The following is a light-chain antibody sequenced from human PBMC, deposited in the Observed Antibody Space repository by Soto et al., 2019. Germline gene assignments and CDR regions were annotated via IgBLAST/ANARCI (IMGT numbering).Light chain of an antibody. CDR2: RNN. Sequence: QSVLTQPPSASGTPGQRVTISCSGTSSNIGRSFVYWYQQLPGTAPKLLIYRNNQRPSGVPDRFSGSKSGTSASLAISGLRSEDEADYYCAAWDDSLSGQGLFGGGTKLTVL. V-gene: IGLV1-47*01. J-gene: IGLJ2*01. CDR1: SSNIGRSF. CDR3: AAWDDSLSGQGL.